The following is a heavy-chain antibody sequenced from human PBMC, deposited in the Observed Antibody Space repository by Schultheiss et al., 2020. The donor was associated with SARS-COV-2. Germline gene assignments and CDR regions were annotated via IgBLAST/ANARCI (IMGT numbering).Heavy chain of an antibody. CDR1: GGSISSGGYY. Sequence: SQTLSLTCTVSGGSISSGGYYWSWIRQHPGKGLEWIGYIYYSGSTNYNPSLKSRVTISVDTSKNQFSLKLSSVTAADTAVYYCARDFGERYYYYMDVWGKGTTVTVSS. CDR2: IYYSGST. CDR3: ARDFGERYYYYMDV. J-gene: IGHJ6*03. V-gene: IGHV4-61*08. D-gene: IGHD3-3*01.